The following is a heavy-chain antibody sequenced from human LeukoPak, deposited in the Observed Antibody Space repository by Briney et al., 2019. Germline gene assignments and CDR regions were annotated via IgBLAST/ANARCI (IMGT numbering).Heavy chain of an antibody. CDR2: INQDGSAR. CDR1: GLTISRNW. D-gene: IGHD2-2*01. CDR3: ARHDCSSTSCSQSLDY. J-gene: IGHJ4*02. Sequence: PGGSLRLSCAASGLTISRNWMSWVCQAPGKGLEWVANINQDGSARDYVDSVRGRFTISRDNPKNSLFLQMNSLRAEDTALYYCARHDCSSTSCSQSLDYWGRGTLVTVSS. V-gene: IGHV3-7*01.